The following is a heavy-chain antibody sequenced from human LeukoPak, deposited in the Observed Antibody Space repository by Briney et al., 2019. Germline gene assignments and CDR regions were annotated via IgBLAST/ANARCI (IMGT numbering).Heavy chain of an antibody. V-gene: IGHV3-30*02. CDR3: AKAGYSTSWYYLDF. J-gene: IGHJ4*02. Sequence: GGSLRLSCAASDLTFSDYGMHWVRQAPGKGLEWVAFIRFDGGNEIYGDSVKGRFTISGDDSKDTLYLQMNSLSAEDTAVYFCAKAGYSTSWYYLDFWGQGTLVTVSS. CDR2: IRFDGGNE. D-gene: IGHD6-13*01. CDR1: DLTFSDYG.